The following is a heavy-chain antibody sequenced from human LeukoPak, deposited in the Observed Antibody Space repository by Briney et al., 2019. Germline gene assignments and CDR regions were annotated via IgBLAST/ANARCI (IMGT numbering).Heavy chain of an antibody. Sequence: GRSLRLSCAASGFTFSSYGMHWVRQAPGKGLEWVAVISYDGSNKYYADSVKGRFTISRDNSKNTLYLQMNSLRAEDTAVYYCAKIGPNVYSSPTWGQGTLVTVSS. J-gene: IGHJ5*02. CDR2: ISYDGSNK. D-gene: IGHD6-13*01. CDR3: AKIGPNVYSSPT. CDR1: GFTFSSYG. V-gene: IGHV3-30*18.